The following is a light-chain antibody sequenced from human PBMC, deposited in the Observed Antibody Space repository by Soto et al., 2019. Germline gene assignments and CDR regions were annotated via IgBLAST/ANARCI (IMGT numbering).Light chain of an antibody. J-gene: IGKJ1*01. CDR1: QSVNTN. Sequence: EIVMTQSPATLSVSPGDSATFSCRAGQSVNTNLAWYQVKPGQPPRLLVYGASIRATGIPARFSGSGSGTEYTLSISSLQSEDFGLYFCQQYDQWWTFGQGTKVDIK. CDR2: GAS. V-gene: IGKV3-15*01. CDR3: QQYDQWWT.